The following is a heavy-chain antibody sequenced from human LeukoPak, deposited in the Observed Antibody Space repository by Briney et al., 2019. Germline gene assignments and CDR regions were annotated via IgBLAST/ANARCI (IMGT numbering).Heavy chain of an antibody. J-gene: IGHJ6*02. CDR3: ARLTPMVRGVMADV. D-gene: IGHD3-10*01. CDR2: IYTSGST. CDR1: GGSISSYY. Sequence: PSETLSLTCTVSGGSISSYYWSWIRQPAGKGLEWIGRIYTSGSTNYNPSLKSRVTMSVDTSKNQFSLKLSSVTAADTAVYYCARLTPMVRGVMADVWGQGTTVTVSS. V-gene: IGHV4-4*07.